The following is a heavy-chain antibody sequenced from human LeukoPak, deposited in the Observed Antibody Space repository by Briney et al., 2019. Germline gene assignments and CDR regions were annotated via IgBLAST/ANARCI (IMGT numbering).Heavy chain of an antibody. CDR3: ARAETGCAFDI. V-gene: IGHV3-66*01. CDR2: IYSGGST. CDR1: GFTVSSNY. J-gene: IGHJ3*02. D-gene: IGHD3-9*01. Sequence: GGSLRLSCAASGFTVSSNYMSWVRQAPGKGLEWVSVIYSGGSTYYADSVMGRFTISRDNSKNTLYLQINSLRAEDTAVYYCARAETGCAFDIWGQGTMVTVSS.